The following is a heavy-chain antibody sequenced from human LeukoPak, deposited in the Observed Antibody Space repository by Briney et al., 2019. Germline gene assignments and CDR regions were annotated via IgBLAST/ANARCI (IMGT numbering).Heavy chain of an antibody. V-gene: IGHV3-48*01. CDR3: ARDAGNSGYGCDL. CDR2: IRSSSET. D-gene: IGHD5-12*01. J-gene: IGHJ5*02. CDR1: GFIFSQYS. Sequence: GGSLRLSCAASGFIFSQYSMNWVRQAPGKGPEWVSHIRSSSETFYADSVKGRFTISRDNARNSLYLQMNNLRGEDTAIYYCARDAGNSGYGCDLWGQGTLVTVSS.